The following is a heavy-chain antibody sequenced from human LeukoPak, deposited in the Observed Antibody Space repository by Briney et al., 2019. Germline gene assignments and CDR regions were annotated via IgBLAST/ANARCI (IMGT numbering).Heavy chain of an antibody. D-gene: IGHD3-10*01. CDR3: ATGGGSGSPPFDY. CDR1: GGTLSSYA. V-gene: IGHV1-69*06. CDR2: IIPIFGTA. J-gene: IGHJ4*02. Sequence: ASVKVSCKASGGTLSSYAISWVRQAPGQGLEWMGGIIPIFGTANHAQKFQGRVTITADKSTSTAYMELSSLRSEDTAVYYCATGGGSGSPPFDYWGQGTLVTVSS.